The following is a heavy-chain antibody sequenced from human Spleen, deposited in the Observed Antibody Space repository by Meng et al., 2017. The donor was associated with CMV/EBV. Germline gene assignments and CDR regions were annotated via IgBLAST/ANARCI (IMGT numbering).Heavy chain of an antibody. Sequence: SLKISCAASGFTFDDYAMHWVRQAPGKGLEWVSGISWNSGSIGYADSVKGRFTISRDNAKNPLYLQMNSLRAEDTALYYCAKDINYYGSGKDYWGQGTLVTVSS. V-gene: IGHV3-9*01. J-gene: IGHJ4*02. CDR1: GFTFDDYA. CDR3: AKDINYYGSGKDY. D-gene: IGHD3-10*01. CDR2: ISWNSGSI.